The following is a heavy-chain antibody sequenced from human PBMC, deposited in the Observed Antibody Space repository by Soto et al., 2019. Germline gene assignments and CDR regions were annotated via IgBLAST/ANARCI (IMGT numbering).Heavy chain of an antibody. V-gene: IGHV1-8*01. CDR1: GYTFTSYD. CDR2: MNPNSANT. D-gene: IGHD3-16*01. CDR3: AREGVRGMDV. Sequence: QVQLVQSGAEVKKPVASVKVSCKASGYTFTSYDIHWVRQATRQGLEWMGWMNPNSANTGYAQKFQGRVTMTRNTSLSTAYMELSSMRSEDTAVYYCAREGVRGMDVWGQGTTVTVSS. J-gene: IGHJ6*02.